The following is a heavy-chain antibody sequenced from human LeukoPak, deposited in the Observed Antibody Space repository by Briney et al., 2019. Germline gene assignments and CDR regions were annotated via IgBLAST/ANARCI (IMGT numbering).Heavy chain of an antibody. CDR2: IYADGST. Sequence: SQTLSLTCTVSDGSICSGSYYWNWVRQPAGEGLQWIGRIYADGSTNCTPSLKSRVTMSVDTSKNQFSLNLSSVTAADTAVYYCARGEVGMDSWSGYSYDHFDYWGQGALVTVSS. CDR1: DGSICSGSYY. V-gene: IGHV4-61*02. J-gene: IGHJ4*02. D-gene: IGHD3-3*01. CDR3: ARGEVGMDSWSGYSYDHFDY.